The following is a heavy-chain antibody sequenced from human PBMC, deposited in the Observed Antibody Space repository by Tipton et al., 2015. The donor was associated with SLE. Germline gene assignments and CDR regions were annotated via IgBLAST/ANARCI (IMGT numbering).Heavy chain of an antibody. CDR3: ARDWTAMGNYYYYGMDV. J-gene: IGHJ6*04. D-gene: IGHD5-18*01. Sequence: TLSLTCTVSGGSISSHYWSWIRQPPGKGLEWIGYIYYSGSTHYNPSLKSRVTISVDTSKNQFSLKLSSVTAADTAVYYCARDWTAMGNYYYYGMDVWGEGTTVTVSS. CDR1: GGSISSHY. V-gene: IGHV4-59*11. CDR2: IYYSGST.